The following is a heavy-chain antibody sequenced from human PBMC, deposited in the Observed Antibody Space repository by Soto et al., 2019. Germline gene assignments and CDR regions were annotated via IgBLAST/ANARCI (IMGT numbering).Heavy chain of an antibody. CDR3: ARIYYDYVWGSYHPYYFDY. Sequence: ASVKVSCKASGGTFSSYAISWVRQAPGQGLEWMGGIIPIFGTANYAQKFQGRVTITADESTSTAYMELSSLRSEDTAVYYCARIYYDYVWGSYHPYYFDYWGQGTMVTVSS. D-gene: IGHD3-16*02. CDR1: GGTFSSYA. CDR2: IIPIFGTA. V-gene: IGHV1-69*13. J-gene: IGHJ4*02.